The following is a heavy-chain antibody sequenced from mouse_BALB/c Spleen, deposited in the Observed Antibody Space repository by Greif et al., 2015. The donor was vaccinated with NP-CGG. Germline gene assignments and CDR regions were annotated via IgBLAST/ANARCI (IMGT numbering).Heavy chain of an antibody. D-gene: IGHD1-1*01. CDR1: GFTFSSYG. V-gene: IGHV5-6*02. Sequence: DVMLVESGGDLVKPGGSLKLSCAASGFTFSSYGMSWVRQTPDKRLEWVATISSGGSYTYYPDSVKGRFTISRDNAKNTLYLQVSSLKSEDTAMYYCARDYYGSSYAMDYWGQGTSVTVSS. J-gene: IGHJ4*01. CDR2: ISSGGSYT. CDR3: ARDYYGSSYAMDY.